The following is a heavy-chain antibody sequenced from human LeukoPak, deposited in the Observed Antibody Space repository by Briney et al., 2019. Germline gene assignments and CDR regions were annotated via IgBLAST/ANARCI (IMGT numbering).Heavy chain of an antibody. Sequence: GASLRLSCAASGFTFSNYTMSWVRQAPGKGLEWVSAILGSGGSTYYADSVKGRFTVSRDNSKSTLYLQMNSLRAEDTALYYCAKWGDYDVLTGYYDPDYWGQGTLVTVSS. CDR3: AKWGDYDVLTGYYDPDY. V-gene: IGHV3-23*01. CDR1: GFTFSNYT. J-gene: IGHJ4*02. CDR2: ILGSGGST. D-gene: IGHD3-9*01.